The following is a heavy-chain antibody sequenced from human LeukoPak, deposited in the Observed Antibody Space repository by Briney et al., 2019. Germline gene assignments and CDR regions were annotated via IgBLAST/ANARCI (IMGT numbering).Heavy chain of an antibody. CDR1: GDSISTYY. Sequence: PSETLSLTCTVSGDSISTYYWSWIRQPPGKGLEWIGSIYYSGSTYYNPSLKSRVTISVDTSKNQFSLKLSSVTAADTAVYYCARGRYFDWLLANWFDPWGQGTLVTVSS. J-gene: IGHJ5*02. V-gene: IGHV4-59*05. D-gene: IGHD3-9*01. CDR3: ARGRYFDWLLANWFDP. CDR2: IYYSGST.